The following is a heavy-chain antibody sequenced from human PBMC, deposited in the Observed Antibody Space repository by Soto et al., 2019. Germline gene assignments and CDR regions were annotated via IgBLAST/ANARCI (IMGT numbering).Heavy chain of an antibody. CDR2: MNPNSGNT. V-gene: IGHV1-8*01. D-gene: IGHD2-15*01. CDR1: GYTFTSYD. Sequence: ASVKVSCKASGYTFTSYDINWVRQATGQGLEWMGWMNPNSGNTGYAQKFQGRVTMTRNTSISTAYMELSSLRSEDTAVYYGARSGSCSGGSCYYYYGMDVWGQGTTVTVSS. J-gene: IGHJ6*02. CDR3: ARSGSCSGGSCYYYYGMDV.